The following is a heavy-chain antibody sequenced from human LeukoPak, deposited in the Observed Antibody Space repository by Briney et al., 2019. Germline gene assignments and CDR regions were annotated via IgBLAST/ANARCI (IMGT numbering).Heavy chain of an antibody. V-gene: IGHV1-69*01. CDR3: ARTVSGYSYAFDY. Sequence: GSSVKVSCTASGGTFSSYAISWVRQAPGQGLEWMGGIIPIFGTANCAQKFQGRVTITADESTSTAYMELSSLRSEDTAVYYCARTVSGYSYAFDYWGQGTLVTVSS. J-gene: IGHJ4*02. CDR1: GGTFSSYA. CDR2: IIPIFGTA. D-gene: IGHD5-18*01.